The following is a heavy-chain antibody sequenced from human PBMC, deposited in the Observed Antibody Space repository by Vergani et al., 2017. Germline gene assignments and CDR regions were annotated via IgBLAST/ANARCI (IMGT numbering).Heavy chain of an antibody. J-gene: IGHJ1*01. CDR1: GFTFSSYA. CDR3: AKDLRGGSSITYFQH. D-gene: IGHD6-6*01. Sequence: EVQLLESGGGLVQPGGSLRLSCAASGFTFSSYAMSWVRQAPGKGLEWVSAISGSGSSTYYADSVKGRFTISRDNSKNTLYLQMNSLRAEDTAVYYGAKDLRGGSSITYFQHWGQGTLVTVSS. V-gene: IGHV3-23*01. CDR2: ISGSGSST.